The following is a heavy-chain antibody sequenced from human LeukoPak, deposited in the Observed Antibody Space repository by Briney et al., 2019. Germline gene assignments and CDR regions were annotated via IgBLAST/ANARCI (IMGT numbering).Heavy chain of an antibody. V-gene: IGHV3-7*01. CDR1: GFIFNDYW. CDR2: IKPDESER. J-gene: IGHJ5*02. D-gene: IGHD3-10*01. Sequence: PGGSLRLSCAVSGFIFNDYWMAWVRQAPGKGLEWVANIKPDESERNYVDSVKGRVTISRDSAKNSVFLQMYSLRAEDTAVYYCARVIRAYYYGSGSYYDWFDPWGQGTLVTVSS. CDR3: ARVIRAYYYGSGSYYDWFDP.